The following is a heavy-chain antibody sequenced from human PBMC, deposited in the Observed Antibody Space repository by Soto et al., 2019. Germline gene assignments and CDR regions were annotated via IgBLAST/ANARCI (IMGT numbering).Heavy chain of an antibody. Sequence: GESLKISCKGSGYSFTSYWISWVRQMPGKGLEWMGRIDPSDSYTNYSPSFQGHVTISADKSISTAYLQWSSLKASDTAMYYCARAYSSPTQGYNPAYYFDYWGQGTLVTVSS. D-gene: IGHD6-19*01. CDR3: ARAYSSPTQGYNPAYYFDY. CDR1: GYSFTSYW. V-gene: IGHV5-10-1*01. J-gene: IGHJ4*02. CDR2: IDPSDSYT.